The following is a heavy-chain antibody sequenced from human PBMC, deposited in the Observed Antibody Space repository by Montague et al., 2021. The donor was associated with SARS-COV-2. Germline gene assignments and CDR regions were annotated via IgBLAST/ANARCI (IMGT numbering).Heavy chain of an antibody. V-gene: IGHV4-34*01. J-gene: IGHJ6*03. Sequence: SETLSLTCAVHGGSFSTYSWNWIRQPPGKGLEWIGKIHHGGSTNYNPSLKSRVTISADTSKNQFSLKLTSVAAADTAVYYYARLGDGVVPSPILGVGPYYSYYYMDVWGKGTTVTVSS. CDR2: IHHGGST. CDR1: GGSFSTYS. D-gene: IGHD3-10*01. CDR3: ARLGDGVVPSPILGVGPYYSYYYMDV.